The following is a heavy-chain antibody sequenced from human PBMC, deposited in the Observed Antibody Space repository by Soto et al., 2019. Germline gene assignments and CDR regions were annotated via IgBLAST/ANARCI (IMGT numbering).Heavy chain of an antibody. CDR1: GYSFTRYW. J-gene: IGHJ4*02. CDR2: IYPGDSDT. CDR3: ARPYYYDSSGSPASYYFDY. D-gene: IGHD3-22*01. Sequence: GPSLKISCKGSGYSFTRYWIGWVRQMPGKGLEWMGIIYPGDSDTRYSPSFQGQVTISADKSISTAYLQWSSLKASDTAMYYCARPYYYDSSGSPASYYFDYWGQGTLVTVSS. V-gene: IGHV5-51*01.